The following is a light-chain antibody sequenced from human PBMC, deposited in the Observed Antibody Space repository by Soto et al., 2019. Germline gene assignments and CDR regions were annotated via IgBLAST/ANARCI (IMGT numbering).Light chain of an antibody. Sequence: DIQMTQSPSTLSXXVXXXXTXXXRASQGISSYLAWYQQKPGKAPKLLIYAASTLQSGVPSRFSGSGSGTRGTLTISSLQPEDFATYYCQQVKSYPRTFGGGTKVDI. J-gene: IGKJ4*01. CDR2: AAS. CDR1: QGISSY. V-gene: IGKV1-9*01. CDR3: QQVKSYPRT.